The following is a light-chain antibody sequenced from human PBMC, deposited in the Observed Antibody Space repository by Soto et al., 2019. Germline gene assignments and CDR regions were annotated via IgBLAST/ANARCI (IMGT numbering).Light chain of an antibody. CDR1: QSVSSSY. J-gene: IGKJ1*01. CDR2: GAS. Sequence: EIVLTQSPGTLSLSPGERATLSCRASQSVSSSYVAWFQQKPGQAPRLLIYGASNRATCIPDRFSGSGSGTDFTLTVSRLEPEDFSVYYCQQYGTSPTFGQGTKVEIK. CDR3: QQYGTSPT. V-gene: IGKV3-20*01.